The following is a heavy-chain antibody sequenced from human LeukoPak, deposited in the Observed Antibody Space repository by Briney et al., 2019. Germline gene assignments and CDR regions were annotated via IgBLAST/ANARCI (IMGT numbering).Heavy chain of an antibody. J-gene: IGHJ4*02. CDR1: GGSISSYY. D-gene: IGHD6-13*01. CDR3: ARVAPEQLATYYFDY. CDR2: IYYSGST. Sequence: SETLSLTCTVSGGSISSYYWSWIRQPPGKGLEWIGYIYYSGSTNYNPSLKSRVTISVDTSKNQFSLELSSVTAADTAVYYCARVAPEQLATYYFDYWGQGTLVTVSS. V-gene: IGHV4-59*01.